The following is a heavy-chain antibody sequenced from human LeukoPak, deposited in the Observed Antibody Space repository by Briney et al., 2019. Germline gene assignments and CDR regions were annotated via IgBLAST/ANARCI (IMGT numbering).Heavy chain of an antibody. V-gene: IGHV3-7*03. Sequence: GGSLRLSCAASGFTFSSCAMSWVRQAPGKGLEWVANIKQDGSAKHYVDSVKGRFTISRDNAKNSLYLQMNSLRAEDTAIYYCARRYFGYWGQGTLVTVSS. CDR2: IKQDGSAK. J-gene: IGHJ4*02. CDR1: GFTFSSCA. CDR3: ARRYFGY.